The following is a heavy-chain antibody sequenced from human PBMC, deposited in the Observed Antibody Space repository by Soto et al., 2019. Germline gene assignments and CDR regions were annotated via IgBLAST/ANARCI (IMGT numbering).Heavy chain of an antibody. Sequence: QVQLVQSGAEVKKPGASVKVSCKVSGYTLTELSMHWVRQAPGKGLEWMGGFDPEDGETIYAQKFQGRVTMTEDTATDSGYMELSSLRSEDTAVYYCATLDVLLWFGELFGGMDVWVQGTTVTVSS. CDR3: ATLDVLLWFGELFGGMDV. D-gene: IGHD3-10*01. J-gene: IGHJ6*02. V-gene: IGHV1-24*01. CDR1: GYTLTELS. CDR2: FDPEDGET.